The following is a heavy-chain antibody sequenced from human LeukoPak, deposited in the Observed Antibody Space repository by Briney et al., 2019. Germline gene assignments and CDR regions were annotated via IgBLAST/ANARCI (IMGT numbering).Heavy chain of an antibody. D-gene: IGHD6-19*01. CDR2: ISSLSNYI. Sequence: GGSLRLSCAASGFTFSSYSMNWVRQAPGKGLEGVSSISSLSNYIYYADSVKGRCTISRDNAKNSLYLQMNSLRAEDTALYYCARGGENSGFDYWGQGTLVIVSS. J-gene: IGHJ4*02. CDR1: GFTFSSYS. CDR3: ARGGENSGFDY. V-gene: IGHV3-21*01.